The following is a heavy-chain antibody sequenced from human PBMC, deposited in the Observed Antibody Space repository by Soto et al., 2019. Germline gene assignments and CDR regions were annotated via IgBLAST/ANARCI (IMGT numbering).Heavy chain of an antibody. Sequence: GGSLRLSCAASGFTFSSYAKSWVRQAPGKGLEWVSAISGSGGSTYYADSVKGRFTISRDNSKNTLYLQMNSLRAEDTAVYYCAKDKMITFGGVIVTTCYFDYWGQGTLVTVSS. CDR1: GFTFSSYA. V-gene: IGHV3-23*01. CDR2: ISGSGGST. D-gene: IGHD3-16*02. J-gene: IGHJ4*02. CDR3: AKDKMITFGGVIVTTCYFDY.